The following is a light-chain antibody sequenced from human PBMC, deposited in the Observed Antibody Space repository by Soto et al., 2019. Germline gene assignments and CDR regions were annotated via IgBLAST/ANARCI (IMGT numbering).Light chain of an antibody. CDR3: SSYTNTSVL. CDR2: DVS. CDR1: SSDVGGYNY. V-gene: IGLV2-14*01. Sequence: QSALTQPASVSGSPGQSITISCTGTSSDVGGYNYVSWYQQHPGKAPKLMIYDVSNRPSGVSNRFSGSKSGNTASLTISGLQAEDEADYYCSSYTNTSVLFGGGTKLTVL. J-gene: IGLJ2*01.